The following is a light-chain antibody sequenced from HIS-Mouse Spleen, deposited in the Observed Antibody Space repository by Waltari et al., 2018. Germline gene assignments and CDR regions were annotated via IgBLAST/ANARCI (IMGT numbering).Light chain of an antibody. Sequence: QSALTQPASVSGSPGQSITIPCTGTSSDVGAYNYVPWYQQHPGKAPKLMIYEVSNRPSGVSNRFSGSKSGNTASLTISGLQAEDEADYYCSSYTSSSPWVFGGGTKLTVL. CDR3: SSYTSSSPWV. CDR1: SSDVGAYNY. V-gene: IGLV2-14*01. CDR2: EVS. J-gene: IGLJ3*02.